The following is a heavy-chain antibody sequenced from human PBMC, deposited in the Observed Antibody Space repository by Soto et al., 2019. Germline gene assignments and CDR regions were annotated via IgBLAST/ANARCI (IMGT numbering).Heavy chain of an antibody. CDR3: IHDGKLGYTGYDRFDY. V-gene: IGHV2-5*01. D-gene: IGHD5-12*01. CDR1: GFSLSTNEVG. Sequence: QITLKESGPTLMKPTQTLTLTCTFSGFSLSTNEVGVGWIRQPPGKALEWLALIYWNDDARYSPSLKNRLTITKDTSKNQVVLTMTNMDPVDTATYYCIHDGKLGYTGYDRFDYWGQGILVTVSS. J-gene: IGHJ4*02. CDR2: IYWNDDA.